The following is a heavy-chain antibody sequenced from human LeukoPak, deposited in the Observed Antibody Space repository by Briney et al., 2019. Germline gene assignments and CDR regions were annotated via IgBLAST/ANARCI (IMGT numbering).Heavy chain of an antibody. CDR3: ARLPAGSGSLSYFDY. V-gene: IGHV4-39*01. J-gene: IGHJ4*02. CDR2: IYYSGST. D-gene: IGHD3-10*01. CDR1: GGSISTYY. Sequence: PSETLSLTCTVSGGSISTYYWGWIRQPPGKGLEWIGSIYYSGSTYYNPSLKSRVTISVDTSKNQFSLKLSSVTAADTAVYYCARLPAGSGSLSYFDYWGQGTLATVSS.